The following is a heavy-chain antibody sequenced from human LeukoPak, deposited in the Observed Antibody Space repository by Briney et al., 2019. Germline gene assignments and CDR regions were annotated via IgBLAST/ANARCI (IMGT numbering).Heavy chain of an antibody. Sequence: GGSLRLSCAASGFTFDDYGMSWVRQAPGKGLEWVSGINWNGGSTGYADSVKGRFTISRDNAKNSLYLQMNSLRAEDTALYYCARDWDRECQLLGAFDYWGQGTLVTVSS. CDR1: GFTFDDYG. J-gene: IGHJ4*02. V-gene: IGHV3-20*04. CDR2: INWNGGST. CDR3: ARDWDRECQLLGAFDY. D-gene: IGHD2-2*01.